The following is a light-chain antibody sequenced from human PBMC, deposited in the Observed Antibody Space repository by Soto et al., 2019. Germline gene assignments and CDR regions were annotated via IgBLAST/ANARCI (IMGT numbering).Light chain of an antibody. J-gene: IGKJ4*01. CDR1: QGISSY. V-gene: IGKV1-9*01. CDR3: QQLNNYPLP. CDR2: AAS. Sequence: DIQLTQSPSFLSASVGDRVTITCRASQGISSYLAWYQQKPGKAPKLLIYAASTLQSGVPSRFIRIASWTEFPLTISVLHPEDFATYSYQQLNNYPLPFGGGTKVDIK.